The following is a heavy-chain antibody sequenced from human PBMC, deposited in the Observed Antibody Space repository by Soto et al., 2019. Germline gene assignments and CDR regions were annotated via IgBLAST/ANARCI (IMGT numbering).Heavy chain of an antibody. V-gene: IGHV1-2*02. Sequence: DSLKVSCKSSGYTFTGYYMHWVRQAPGQGLEWMGWINPNSGGTNYAQKFQGRVTMTRDTSISTAYMELSRLRSDDTAVYYCARGGGQQLVLIDYWGQGTLVTVSS. CDR2: INPNSGGT. CDR1: GYTFTGYY. D-gene: IGHD6-13*01. CDR3: ARGGGQQLVLIDY. J-gene: IGHJ4*02.